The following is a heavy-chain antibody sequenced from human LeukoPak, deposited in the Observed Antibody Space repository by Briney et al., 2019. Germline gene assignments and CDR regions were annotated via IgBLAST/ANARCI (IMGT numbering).Heavy chain of an antibody. CDR3: ASHKEICSGGSCDAFDI. J-gene: IGHJ3*02. CDR1: GGSISSDNYS. CDR2: VYTSGST. V-gene: IGHV4-61*02. D-gene: IGHD2-15*01. Sequence: SETLSLTCTVSGGSISSDNYSWSWIRQPAGKGLEWIGRVYTSGSTNYNPSLKSRVTISVDTSKNQFSLKLSSVTAADTAVYYCASHKEICSGGSCDAFDIWGQGTMVTVSS.